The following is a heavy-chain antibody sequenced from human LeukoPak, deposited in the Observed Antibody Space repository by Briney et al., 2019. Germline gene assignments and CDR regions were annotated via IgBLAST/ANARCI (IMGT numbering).Heavy chain of an antibody. V-gene: IGHV3-7*05. D-gene: IGHD2/OR15-2a*01. Sequence: PGGSLRLSCAASGFTFSSYWMSRVRQAPGKGLEWVANIKEDGSEKNYVDSVKGRFTISRDNAKNSLYLQINSLRAEDTAVYYCARGGGRHVEYWGQGNLVTVSS. J-gene: IGHJ4*02. CDR1: GFTFSSYW. CDR2: IKEDGSEK. CDR3: ARGGGRHVEY.